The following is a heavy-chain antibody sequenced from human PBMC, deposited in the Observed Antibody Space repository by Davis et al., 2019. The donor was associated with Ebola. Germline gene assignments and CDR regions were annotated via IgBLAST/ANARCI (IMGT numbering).Heavy chain of an antibody. CDR3: AKVHPRISYYGMDV. J-gene: IGHJ6*02. CDR2: ISSSSSYT. D-gene: IGHD5-12*01. Sequence: RGSLRPSCVTSGFTFSDYYISWIRQAPGKGLEWVSYISSSSSYTNYADSVKGRFTISRDNAKNSLYLQMNSLRAEYTAVYYCAKVHPRISYYGMDVWGQGTTVTVSS. V-gene: IGHV3-11*06. CDR1: GFTFSDYY.